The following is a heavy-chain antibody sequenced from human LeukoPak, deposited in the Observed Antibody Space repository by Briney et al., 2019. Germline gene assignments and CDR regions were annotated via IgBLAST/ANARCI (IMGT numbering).Heavy chain of an antibody. D-gene: IGHD1-26*01. Sequence: GGSLRLSCAASGFTFSNYAMSWVRQAPGKGLEWVSAISGSGGSTYYADSVKGRFTISRDNSKNTLYLQMNSLRAEDTAVYYCAKVKGATNRGPFDYWGQGTLVTVSS. CDR1: GFTFSNYA. CDR2: ISGSGGST. CDR3: AKVKGATNRGPFDY. J-gene: IGHJ4*02. V-gene: IGHV3-23*01.